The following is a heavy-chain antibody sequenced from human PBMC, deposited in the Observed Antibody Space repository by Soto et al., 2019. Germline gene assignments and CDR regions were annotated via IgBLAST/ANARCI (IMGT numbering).Heavy chain of an antibody. Sequence: SETLSLPCTVSGGSISSYYWSWIRPPPGKGLEWIGYIYYSGSTNYNPSLKSRVTISVDTSKNQFSLKLSSVTAADTAVYYCARRRSYCSGGSCYSLAFDIWGQGTMVTVSS. J-gene: IGHJ3*02. CDR2: IYYSGST. CDR3: ARRRSYCSGGSCYSLAFDI. CDR1: GGSISSYY. D-gene: IGHD2-15*01. V-gene: IGHV4-59*08.